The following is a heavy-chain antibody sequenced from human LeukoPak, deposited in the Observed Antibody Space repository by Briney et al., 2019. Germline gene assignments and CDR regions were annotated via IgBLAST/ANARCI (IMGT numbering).Heavy chain of an antibody. CDR2: SYSGGST. V-gene: IGHV3-66*01. CDR3: ARSTLEGYYET. Sequence: GSLRLSCAASGFTVSSNYMSWVRQAPGKGLEWVSVSYSGGSTYYADSVKGRFTISRDNSKNTLSLQMGGLRAEDMALYYCARSTLEGYYETWSQGTLVTVSS. D-gene: IGHD3-22*01. CDR1: GFTVSSNY. J-gene: IGHJ4*02.